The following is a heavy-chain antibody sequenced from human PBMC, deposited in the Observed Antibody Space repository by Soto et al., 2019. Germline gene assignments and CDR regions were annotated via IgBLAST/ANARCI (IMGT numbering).Heavy chain of an antibody. Sequence: EVQLLESGGGLVQPGGSLRLSCAASGFIFSNFGMSWVRQAPGKGLEWVSAISFSGGNTYYADSVKGRLTISRDNSKNILYSRMNSLRAEDTAVYYCAKTPGDLVVVVSALDCLGQGTLVTVCS. CDR3: AKTPGDLVVVVSALDC. V-gene: IGHV3-23*01. CDR2: ISFSGGNT. J-gene: IGHJ4*02. CDR1: GFIFSNFG. D-gene: IGHD2-15*01.